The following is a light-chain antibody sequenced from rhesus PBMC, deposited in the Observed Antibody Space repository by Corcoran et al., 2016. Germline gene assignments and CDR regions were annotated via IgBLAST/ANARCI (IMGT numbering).Light chain of an antibody. CDR3: QQYNNYPLT. CDR2: FTS. J-gene: IGKJ4*01. V-gene: IGKV1-66*01. Sequence: DIQMTQSPSSLSASVGDRVPITCRASQDINHYLSWYQQKPGKAPKPLIYFTSSFETGVPSKFSGSGSGTDYPHTISSLQSEDIATYHCQQYNNYPLTFGGGTKVEIK. CDR1: QDINHY.